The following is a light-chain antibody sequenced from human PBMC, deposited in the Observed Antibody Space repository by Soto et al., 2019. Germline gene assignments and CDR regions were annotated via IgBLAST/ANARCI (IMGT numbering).Light chain of an antibody. CDR1: QSVSSY. J-gene: IGKJ4*01. V-gene: IGKV3-11*01. Sequence: EIVLTQSPAILSLSPGERATLSCRASQSVSSYLAWYQQKPGQAPRLLIYDASNRATGIPARFSGSGSGTDFTLTLSSLEPEDFAVYYCQQRSKGLTFGGGTRWISN. CDR3: QQRSKGLT. CDR2: DAS.